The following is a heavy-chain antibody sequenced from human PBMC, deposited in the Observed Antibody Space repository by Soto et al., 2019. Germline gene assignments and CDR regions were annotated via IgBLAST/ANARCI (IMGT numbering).Heavy chain of an antibody. Sequence: VKVSCKASGYTFTSYGISWVRQAPGQGLEWMGWISAYNGNTNYAQKLQGRVTMTTDTSTSTAYMELRSLRSDDTAVYYCAREIGYCSSTSCYRDAFDIWGQGTMVTVSS. D-gene: IGHD2-2*01. V-gene: IGHV1-18*01. CDR1: GYTFTSYG. J-gene: IGHJ3*02. CDR3: AREIGYCSSTSCYRDAFDI. CDR2: ISAYNGNT.